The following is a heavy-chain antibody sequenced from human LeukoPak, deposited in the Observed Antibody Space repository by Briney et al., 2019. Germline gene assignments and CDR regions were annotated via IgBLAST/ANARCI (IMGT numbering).Heavy chain of an antibody. D-gene: IGHD6-19*01. J-gene: IGHJ6*02. V-gene: IGHV4-59*08. CDR1: GGSISSYY. Sequence: PSETLSLTCTVSGGSISSYYWSWIRQPPGKGLEWIGYIYYSGSTNYNPSLKSRVTISVDTSKNQFSLKLSSVTAADTAVYFCARVEGNSSWRGYYFYFYGMDVWGQGTTVTVSS. CDR2: IYYSGST. CDR3: ARVEGNSSWRGYYFYFYGMDV.